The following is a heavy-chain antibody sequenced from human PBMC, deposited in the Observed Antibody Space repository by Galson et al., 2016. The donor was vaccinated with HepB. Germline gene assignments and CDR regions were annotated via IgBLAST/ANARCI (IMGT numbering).Heavy chain of an antibody. J-gene: IGHJ4*02. D-gene: IGHD5-18*01. V-gene: IGHV1-46*01. CDR3: ARPPEGGYSYGYDY. CDR2: INPSSGST. CDR1: GYTFTRHY. Sequence: SVKVSCKASGYTFTRHYMHWVRQAPGQGPEWMGVINPSSGSTSYPQTFQGRVTMTRDTSTSTVYMELSSLRSEDTAVYYCARPPEGGYSYGYDYWGQGTLVTVSP.